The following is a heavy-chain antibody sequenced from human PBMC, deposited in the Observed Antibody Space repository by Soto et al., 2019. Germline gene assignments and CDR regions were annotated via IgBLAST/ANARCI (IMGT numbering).Heavy chain of an antibody. CDR2: IYYSGST. J-gene: IGHJ6*03. D-gene: IGHD3-10*01. Sequence: SETLSLTCTVSGGSISSSSYYWGWIRQPPGKGLEWIGSIYYSGSTYYNPSLKSRVTISVDTSKNQFSLKLSSVTAADTAVYYCARHGYYYGSGSYYHYYYYMDVWGKGTTVTVSS. CDR1: GGSISSSSYY. CDR3: ARHGYYYGSGSYYHYYYYMDV. V-gene: IGHV4-39*01.